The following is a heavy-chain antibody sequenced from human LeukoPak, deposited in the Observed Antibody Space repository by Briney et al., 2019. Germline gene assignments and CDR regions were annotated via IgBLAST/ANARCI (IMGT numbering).Heavy chain of an antibody. CDR3: ARDAGYYVHDL. Sequence: PGGSLRLSCAASGFTFSSHWMGWVRQAPGKGLEWVANIKEDGSAEHYVDSVRGRFTISRDNAKNSLYQQMNSLRAEDTAVYYCARDAGYYVHDLWGQGTLVTVSS. CDR2: IKEDGSAE. J-gene: IGHJ5*02. CDR1: GFTFSSHW. V-gene: IGHV3-7*01. D-gene: IGHD3-10*02.